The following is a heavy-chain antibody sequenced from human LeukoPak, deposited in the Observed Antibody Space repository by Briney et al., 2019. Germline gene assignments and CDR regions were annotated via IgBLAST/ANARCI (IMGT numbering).Heavy chain of an antibody. CDR1: GFTFGDYA. CDR3: TRGVTMIVPDAFDI. CDR2: IRSKAYGGTT. J-gene: IGHJ3*02. D-gene: IGHD3-22*01. V-gene: IGHV3-49*04. Sequence: GGSLRLSCTASGFTFGDYAMSWVRQAPGKGLGWVGVIRSKAYGGTTEYAASVKGRFTISRDDSKSIAYLQINSLKTEDTAVYYCTRGVTMIVPDAFDIWGQGTMVTVSS.